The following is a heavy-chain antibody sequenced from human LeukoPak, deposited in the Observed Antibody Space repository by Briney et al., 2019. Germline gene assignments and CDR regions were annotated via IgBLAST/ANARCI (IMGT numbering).Heavy chain of an antibody. D-gene: IGHD2-2*03. Sequence: GGSLILSCAASGFTFSSYGMHWVRQAPGKGLEWVAVISYDGSSKYYADSVKGRFTISRDNSKNTLYLQMNSLRAEDTAVYYCAKEVVGYCSSTSCYVGYGMDVWGQGTTVTVSS. CDR3: AKEVVGYCSSTSCYVGYGMDV. CDR2: ISYDGSSK. CDR1: GFTFSSYG. J-gene: IGHJ6*02. V-gene: IGHV3-30*18.